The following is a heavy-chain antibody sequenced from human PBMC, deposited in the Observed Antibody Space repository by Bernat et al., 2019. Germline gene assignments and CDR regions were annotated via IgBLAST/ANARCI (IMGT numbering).Heavy chain of an antibody. D-gene: IGHD2-15*01. V-gene: IGHV3-21*01. CDR1: GFTFSTYN. Sequence: VQLVESGGGLVKPGGSLRLSCAASGFTFSTYNMNWVRQAPGKGLEWVSSISISNNYIYYADSVKGRFTISRDNANNSLYLQMNSLRAEDTAIYYCARDYCSGGNCYSRAASYYYGMDVWGQGTTVTVSS. J-gene: IGHJ6*02. CDR2: ISISNNYI. CDR3: ARDYCSGGNCYSRAASYYYGMDV.